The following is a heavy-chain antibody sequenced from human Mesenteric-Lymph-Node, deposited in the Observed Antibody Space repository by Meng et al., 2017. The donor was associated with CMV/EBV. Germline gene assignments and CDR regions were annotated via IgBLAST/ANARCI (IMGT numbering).Heavy chain of an antibody. D-gene: IGHD3-22*01. V-gene: IGHV3-9*01. CDR3: AKDIHPYYYDSSGYRPNIGGDAFDI. J-gene: IGHJ3*02. Sequence: SLKISCAASGFTFDDYAMHWVRQAPGKGLEWVSGISWNSGSIGYADSGKGRFTISRDNAKNSLYLQMNSLRAEDTALYYCAKDIHPYYYDSSGYRPNIGGDAFDIWGQGTMVTVSS. CDR2: ISWNSGSI. CDR1: GFTFDDYA.